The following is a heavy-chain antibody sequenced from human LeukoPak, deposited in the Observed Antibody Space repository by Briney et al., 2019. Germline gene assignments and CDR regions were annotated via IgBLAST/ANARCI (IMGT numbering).Heavy chain of an antibody. Sequence: GGSLRLSCTASGFTFGDYAMSWFRQASGKGLEWVGFIRSKAYGGTTEHAASVKGRFTISRDDSKSIAYLQMNSLKTEDTAVYYCTRIEEAAAEKFDYWGQGTLVTVSS. CDR1: GFTFGDYA. J-gene: IGHJ4*02. CDR3: TRIEEAAAEKFDY. D-gene: IGHD6-13*01. V-gene: IGHV3-49*03. CDR2: IRSKAYGGTT.